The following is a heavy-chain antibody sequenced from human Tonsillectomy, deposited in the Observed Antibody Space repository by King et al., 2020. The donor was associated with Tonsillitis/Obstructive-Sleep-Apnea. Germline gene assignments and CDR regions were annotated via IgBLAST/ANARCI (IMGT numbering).Heavy chain of an antibody. CDR2: ISAYNGNT. CDR3: ARDRSYGYPHDAFDI. CDR1: GYTFTSYG. Sequence: QLVQSGAEVKKPGASVKVSCKASGYTFTSYGISWVRQAPGQGLEWMGWISAYNGNTNYAQKLQGRVTVSTDTSTSTAYMELRSLRSDDTAVYYCARDRSYGYPHDAFDIWGQGTMVTVSS. D-gene: IGHD5-18*01. V-gene: IGHV1-18*01. J-gene: IGHJ3*02.